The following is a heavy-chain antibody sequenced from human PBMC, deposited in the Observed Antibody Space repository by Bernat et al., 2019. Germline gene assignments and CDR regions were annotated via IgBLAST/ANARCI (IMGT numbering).Heavy chain of an antibody. J-gene: IGHJ4*02. D-gene: IGHD4-17*01. Sequence: QVQLQESGPGLVKPSETLSLTCTVSGGSISSYYWSWIRQPPGKGLEWIGHIYYSWSTNYNPSLKSRVTISVDTSKNQFSLKLSSVTAADTAVYYCATGHPVDYWGQGTPVTVSS. V-gene: IGHV4-59*01. CDR3: ATGHPVDY. CDR1: GGSISSYY. CDR2: IYYSWST.